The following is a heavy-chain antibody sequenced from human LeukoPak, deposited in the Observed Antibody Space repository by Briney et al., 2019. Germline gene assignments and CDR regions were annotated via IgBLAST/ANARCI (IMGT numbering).Heavy chain of an antibody. V-gene: IGHV4-39*02. CDR3: ARAYLRGWFDP. J-gene: IGHJ5*02. CDR1: GGSISSSNYY. D-gene: IGHD2-21*01. Sequence: SETLSLTCTVSGGSISSSNYYWGWIRQPPGKGLEWMGSIHYSGSTYYNPSLKSRITISVDMSKKHFSLKLSSVTAADTAVYYCARAYLRGWFDPWGQGTLVTVSS. CDR2: IHYSGST.